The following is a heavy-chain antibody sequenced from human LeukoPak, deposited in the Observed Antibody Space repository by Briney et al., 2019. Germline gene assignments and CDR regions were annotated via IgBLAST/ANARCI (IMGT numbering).Heavy chain of an antibody. V-gene: IGHV1-18*04. D-gene: IGHD2-2*01. CDR1: GYTFTGYY. Sequence: ASVKVSCKASGYTFTGYYMHWVRQAPGQGLEWMGWISAYNGNTSYAQKLQGRVTMTTDTSTSTAYMELRSLRSDDTAVYYCARAVGPAAMVDYWGQGTLVTVSS. J-gene: IGHJ4*02. CDR2: ISAYNGNT. CDR3: ARAVGPAAMVDY.